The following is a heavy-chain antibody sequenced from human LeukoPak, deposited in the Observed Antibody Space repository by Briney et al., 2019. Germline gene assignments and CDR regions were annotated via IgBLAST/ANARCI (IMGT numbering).Heavy chain of an antibody. CDR1: GFTFSSYD. V-gene: IGHV3-13*01. D-gene: IGHD6-13*01. CDR3: AKDPGGSWYFDY. J-gene: IGHJ4*02. CDR2: IGTAGDT. Sequence: GGSLRLSCAASGFTFSSYDMHWVRQATGKGLEWVSAIGTAGDTYYPGSVKGRFTISRENAKNSLYLQMNSLRAGDTAVYYCAKDPGGSWYFDYWGQGTLVTVSS.